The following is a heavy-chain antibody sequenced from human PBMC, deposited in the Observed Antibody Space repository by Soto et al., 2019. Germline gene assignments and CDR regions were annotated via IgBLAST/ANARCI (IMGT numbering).Heavy chain of an antibody. CDR3: AKDLSYDLSGSLDY. D-gene: IGHD3-22*01. Sequence: PGGSLRLSCAASGFTFSSYAMSWVRQAPGKGLEWVSAISGGGGGTYCADSVKGRFTISRDNSKNTLYLQMNSLRAEDTAVYYCAKDLSYDLSGSLDYWGQGTLVTVSS. V-gene: IGHV3-23*01. CDR2: ISGGGGGT. J-gene: IGHJ4*02. CDR1: GFTFSSYA.